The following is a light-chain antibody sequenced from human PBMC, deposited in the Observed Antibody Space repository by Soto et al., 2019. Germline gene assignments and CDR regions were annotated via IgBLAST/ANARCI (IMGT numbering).Light chain of an antibody. CDR2: AAS. CDR3: QQSYTRWT. J-gene: IGKJ2*02. Sequence: DIQMTQSPSSLSASVGDRVTISCRASQNIGSCLNWYQQKPGKARKVLISAASTLQSGVPSRFSGSGSETDFTLTISSLQPEDFATYYCQQSYTRWTFGQGTKLEIK. V-gene: IGKV1-39*01. CDR1: QNIGSC.